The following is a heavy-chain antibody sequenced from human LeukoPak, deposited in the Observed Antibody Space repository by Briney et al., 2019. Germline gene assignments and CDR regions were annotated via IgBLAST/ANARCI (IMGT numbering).Heavy chain of an antibody. J-gene: IGHJ6*03. CDR3: ASLTGTTDYYYYYMDV. V-gene: IGHV4-34*01. CDR2: INHSGST. Sequence: SETLSLTCAVSGGSFSGYYWSWIRQPPGKGLEWIGEINHSGSTTYNPSLKSRVTISVDTSKNQFSLKLSSVTAADTAVYYCASLTGTTDYYYYYMDVWGKGTTVTVSS. D-gene: IGHD1-20*01. CDR1: GGSFSGYY.